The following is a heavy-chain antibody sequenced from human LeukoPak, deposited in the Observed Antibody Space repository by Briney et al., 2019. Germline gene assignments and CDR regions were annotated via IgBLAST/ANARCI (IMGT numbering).Heavy chain of an antibody. CDR1: GFTFSSYG. D-gene: IGHD6-25*01. CDR2: IWYDGSSK. Sequence: PGRSLRLSCGASGFTFSSYGMHWVRQAPGKGLEWVAVIWYDGSSKYYADSVKGRFTISRDNSKNTLYLQMNSLRAEDTAVYNCAKDLGTSAYSTGRGYFDYWGQGTLVIVSS. V-gene: IGHV3-33*06. CDR3: AKDLGTSAYSTGRGYFDY. J-gene: IGHJ4*02.